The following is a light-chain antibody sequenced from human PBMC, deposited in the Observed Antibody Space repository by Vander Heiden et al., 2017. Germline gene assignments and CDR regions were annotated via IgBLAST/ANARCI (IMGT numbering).Light chain of an antibody. CDR1: SGHRSYA. J-gene: IGLJ3*02. CDR2: LNSDGSH. Sequence: QLVLTQSPSASASLGDSVKLTCTLSSGHRSYAIAWHQEQPEKGPRYLMKLNSDGSHKKGDEIPDRFSGSSSGAERYLTISSLQSEDEADYYCQTWCTGIRVFGGGTKLTVL. CDR3: QTWCTGIRV. V-gene: IGLV4-69*01.